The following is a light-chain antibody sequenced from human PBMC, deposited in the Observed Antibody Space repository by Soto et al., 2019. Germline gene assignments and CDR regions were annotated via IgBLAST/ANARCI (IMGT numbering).Light chain of an antibody. V-gene: IGKV2D-29*02. Sequence: DIVMTQTPFSLSVTPEQPASISCKSSQSLLFSDGKTYLYWYLQKPGQSPQLLIYEVSNRLSGVPDRFSGSGSATDFTLKISRVEAEDVGVYYCMQSVQFPRTFGQGTKLDIK. CDR3: MQSVQFPRT. CDR2: EVS. CDR1: QSLLFSDGKTY. J-gene: IGKJ2*01.